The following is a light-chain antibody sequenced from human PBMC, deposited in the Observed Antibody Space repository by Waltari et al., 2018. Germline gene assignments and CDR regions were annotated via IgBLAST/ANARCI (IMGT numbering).Light chain of an antibody. J-gene: IGKJ1*01. CDR3: QQYFSSPPT. CDR1: QSVFHRSNSKNF. V-gene: IGKV4-1*01. Sequence: DIEMTQSPVSLAVSLGARATINCKSSQSVFHRSNSKNFLAWYQHKVGKPPKLLISWASARESGVSDRFSGSGSGTDFTLTIRNLQAEDVAVYYCQQYFSSPPTFGQGTKVEIK. CDR2: WAS.